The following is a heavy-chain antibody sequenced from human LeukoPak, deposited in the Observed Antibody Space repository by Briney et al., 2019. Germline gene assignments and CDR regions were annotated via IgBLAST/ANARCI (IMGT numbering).Heavy chain of an antibody. D-gene: IGHD6-6*01. J-gene: IGHJ4*02. CDR2: IKQDGSEK. Sequence: PGGSLRLSCAASGFTLSIYWMSWVRQAPGKGLEWGAHIKQDGSEKYYVDSVKGRFTISRDNAKNSLFLQVNSLRAEDTAVYYCARDGTVHSSYFDYWGQGTLVTVSS. CDR1: GFTLSIYW. CDR3: ARDGTVHSSYFDY. V-gene: IGHV3-7*05.